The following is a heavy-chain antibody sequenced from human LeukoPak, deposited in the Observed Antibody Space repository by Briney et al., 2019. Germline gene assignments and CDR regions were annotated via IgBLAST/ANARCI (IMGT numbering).Heavy chain of an antibody. Sequence: GGSPRLSCAASGFTLINHWMHWVRQAPGKGLVWISRINGDGTLTTYEDSVKGRFTISRDNAKNTVYLQMNSLRDEDTAVFYCVRGLGGLWGQGTMVTVSS. CDR2: INGDGTLT. CDR1: GFTLINHW. CDR3: VRGLGGL. V-gene: IGHV3-74*01. D-gene: IGHD3-16*01. J-gene: IGHJ3*01.